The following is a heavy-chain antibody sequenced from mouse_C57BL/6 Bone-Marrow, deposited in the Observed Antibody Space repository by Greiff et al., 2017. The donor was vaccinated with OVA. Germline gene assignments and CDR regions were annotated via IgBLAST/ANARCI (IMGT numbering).Heavy chain of an antibody. CDR2: IHPNSGST. J-gene: IGHJ2*01. CDR3: ARRGTWSFDY. D-gene: IGHD2-14*01. CDR1: GYTFTSYW. Sequence: VKLVESGAELVKPGASVKLSCKASGYTFTSYWMHWVKQRPGQGLEWIGMIHPNSGSTNYNEKFKNKATLTVDKSSSTAYMQLSSLTSEDSAVYYCARRGTWSFDYWGQGTTLTVSS. V-gene: IGHV1-64*01.